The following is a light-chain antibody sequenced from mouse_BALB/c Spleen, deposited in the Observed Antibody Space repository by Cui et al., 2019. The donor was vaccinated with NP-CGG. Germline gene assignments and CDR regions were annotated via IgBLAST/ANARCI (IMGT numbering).Light chain of an antibody. CDR1: IGAVTTSNY. V-gene: IGLV1*01. CDR2: GTN. Sequence: QAVLSQESALTPSPGETVTLTCRSSIGAVTTSNYANWVQEKPDHLFTGLIGGTNNRVPGVPARFSGSLIGDKAALTITGAQTEDEAIYFCALWYTNHWVFGGGTKLTVL. J-gene: IGLJ1*01. CDR3: ALWYTNHWV.